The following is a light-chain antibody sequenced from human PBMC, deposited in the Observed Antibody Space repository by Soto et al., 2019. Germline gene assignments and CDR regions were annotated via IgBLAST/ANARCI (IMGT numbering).Light chain of an antibody. CDR1: QSVRSN. CDR3: LQHYAWPWT. CDR2: RIF. Sequence: EIVMTQSPATLSVSPGERATLSCRASQSVRSNLAWYQQKPGQAPRLVLLRIFTRAIGVPARFSGSGSETEFTLTISGLQSEDSGVYYCLQHYAWPWTFGQGTTVDIK. J-gene: IGKJ1*01. V-gene: IGKV3-15*01.